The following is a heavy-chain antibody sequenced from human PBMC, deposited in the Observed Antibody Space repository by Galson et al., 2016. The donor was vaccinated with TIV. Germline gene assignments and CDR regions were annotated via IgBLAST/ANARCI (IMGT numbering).Heavy chain of an antibody. CDR1: GFTFRDYA. J-gene: IGHJ6*02. CDR2: ISATGGST. D-gene: IGHD3-3*01. V-gene: IGHV3-23*01. CDR3: AKTIDVSGVLINYFYYGMDV. Sequence: SLRLSCAASGFTFRDYAMHWVRQAPGKGLGWVASISATGGSTFYTGSVKGRFTVSRDNSNDHLSLQMSRLRAEDTAVYYCAKTIDVSGVLINYFYYGMDVWGHGTTVTVSS.